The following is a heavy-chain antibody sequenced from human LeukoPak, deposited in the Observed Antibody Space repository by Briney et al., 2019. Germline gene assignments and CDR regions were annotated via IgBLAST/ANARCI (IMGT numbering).Heavy chain of an antibody. CDR2: ISGSGGST. CDR1: RFTFSSYA. D-gene: IGHD3-22*01. Sequence: GGSLRLSCAASRFTFSSYAMSWVRQAPGKGLEWVSAISGSGGSTYYADSVKGRFTISRDNSKNTLYLQMNSLRAEDTAVYYCAKVGPSDSSGYYLFDYWGQGTLVTVSS. V-gene: IGHV3-23*01. J-gene: IGHJ4*02. CDR3: AKVGPSDSSGYYLFDY.